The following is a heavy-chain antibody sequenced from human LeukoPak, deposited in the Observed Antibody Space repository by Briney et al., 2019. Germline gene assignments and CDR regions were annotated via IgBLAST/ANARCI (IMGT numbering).Heavy chain of an antibody. D-gene: IGHD6-6*01. CDR3: ARKGSSSCFDY. J-gene: IGHJ4*02. CDR2: INPTGGST. CDR1: GYTFISYQ. Sequence: GASVKVSCKASGYTFISYQMHWVRQAPGQGLEWMGIINPTGGSTSHAQKFQGRVTMTRDTSTSTVYMELSSLRSEDMAVYYCARKGSSSCFDYWGQGTLVTVSS. V-gene: IGHV1-46*01.